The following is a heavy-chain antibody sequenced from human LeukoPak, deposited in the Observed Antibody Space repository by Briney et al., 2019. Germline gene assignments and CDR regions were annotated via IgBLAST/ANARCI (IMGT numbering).Heavy chain of an antibody. Sequence: GGSLRLSCAASGFTFSSYGMHWVRQAPGKGLEWVAFIRYDGSNKYYADSVKGRFTISRDNSKNTLYLQMNSLRAEDTAVYYCAKDGRGRYFDWLSRSYYYYMDVWAKGPRSPSP. CDR2: IRYDGSNK. J-gene: IGHJ6*03. CDR3: AKDGRGRYFDWLSRSYYYYMDV. CDR1: GFTFSSYG. V-gene: IGHV3-30*02. D-gene: IGHD3-9*01.